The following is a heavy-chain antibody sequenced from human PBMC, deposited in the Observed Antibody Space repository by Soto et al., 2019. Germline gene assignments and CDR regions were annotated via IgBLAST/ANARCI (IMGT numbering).Heavy chain of an antibody. CDR3: ARDWYNWNYGSQYKWFDP. V-gene: IGHV1-69*13. Sequence: SVKVSCKASGGTFSSYAISWVRQAPGQGLEWMGGIIPIFGTANYAQKFQGRVTITADESTSTAYMELSSLRSEDTAVYYCARDWYNWNYGSQYKWFDPWGQGTLVTAPQ. CDR2: IIPIFGTA. J-gene: IGHJ5*02. D-gene: IGHD1-7*01. CDR1: GGTFSSYA.